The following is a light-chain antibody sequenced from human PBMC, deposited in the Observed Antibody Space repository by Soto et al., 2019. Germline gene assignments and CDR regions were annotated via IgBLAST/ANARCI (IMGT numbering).Light chain of an antibody. CDR3: QQYGSSPPYT. V-gene: IGKV3-20*01. Sequence: EIVLTQSPGTLSLSTGERATLSCRASQSVSSSYLAGYQQKPGQAPRLLIYGASSRATGIPDRFSGSGSGTDFTRTISRLEPEDVGVYYCQQYGSSPPYTFGQGTKLEIK. CDR1: QSVSSSY. CDR2: GAS. J-gene: IGKJ2*01.